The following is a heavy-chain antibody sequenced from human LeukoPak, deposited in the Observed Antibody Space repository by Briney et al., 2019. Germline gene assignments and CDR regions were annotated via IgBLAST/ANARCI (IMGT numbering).Heavy chain of an antibody. CDR2: ISGSGGST. CDR1: GFTFSSYA. CDR3: ARGLGDPEWLSLDC. D-gene: IGHD3-3*01. J-gene: IGHJ4*02. Sequence: GSLRLSCAASGFTFSSYAMSWVRQAPGKGLEWVSAISGSGGSTYYADSVKGRFTISRDNSKNTLYLQMNSLRVEDTAVYYCARGLGDPEWLSLDCWGQGTLVTVSS. V-gene: IGHV3-23*01.